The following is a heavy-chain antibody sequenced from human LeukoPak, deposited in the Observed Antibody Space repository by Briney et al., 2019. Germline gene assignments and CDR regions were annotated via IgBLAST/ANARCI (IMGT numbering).Heavy chain of an antibody. Sequence: LRLSCAASGFTFSDYYMSWIRQAPGKGLEWIGSIYYSGSTYYNPSLKSRVTISVDTSKNQFSLKLSSVTAADTAVYYCARLSVANHFDYWGQGTLVTVSS. V-gene: IGHV4-38-2*01. CDR3: ARLSVANHFDY. D-gene: IGHD4-23*01. CDR2: IYYSGST. J-gene: IGHJ4*02. CDR1: GFTFSDYY.